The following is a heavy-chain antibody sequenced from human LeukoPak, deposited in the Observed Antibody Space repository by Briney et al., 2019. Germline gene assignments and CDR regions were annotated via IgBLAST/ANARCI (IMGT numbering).Heavy chain of an antibody. CDR2: IVVGSGNT. V-gene: IGHV1-58*02. CDR3: ARESSGWLKLFDY. CDR1: GFTFSNSA. D-gene: IGHD5-24*01. Sequence: SVKVSCKASGFTFSNSAMQWVRQARGQRLEWIGWIVVGSGNTNYAQKFQERVSITRDMSRSTVYMELSSLRSEDTAVYYCARESSGWLKLFDYWGQGTLVTVSS. J-gene: IGHJ4*02.